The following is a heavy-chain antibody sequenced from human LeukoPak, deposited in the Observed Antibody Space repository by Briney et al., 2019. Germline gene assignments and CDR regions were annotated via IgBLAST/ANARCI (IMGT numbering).Heavy chain of an antibody. CDR2: ISPYNGRT. Sequence: ASVKVSCKAFNYTFTSYGIRWVRQAPGKGLEWMAWISPYNGRTLYSAKLQGRVTLTRDTTTDTAYMELRSLRSDDTAVYYCARGGLRSWSDPWGQGTLVTVSS. CDR1: NYTFTSYG. D-gene: IGHD4-17*01. CDR3: ARGGLRSWSDP. J-gene: IGHJ5*02. V-gene: IGHV1-18*01.